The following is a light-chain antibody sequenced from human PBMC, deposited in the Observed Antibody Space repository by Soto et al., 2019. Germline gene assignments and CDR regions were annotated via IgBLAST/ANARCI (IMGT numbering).Light chain of an antibody. CDR2: KTS. CDR3: QQYDVYPRT. CDR1: QNVNNW. J-gene: IGKJ1*01. V-gene: IGKV1-5*03. Sequence: TQSPGTLSASVGDRVTITCRASQNVNNWVAWYQQKPGKAPKLLIYKTSNLESGVPSRFSGSGSGTEYTLSITSVQRDDFATYYCQQYDVYPRTFGQGTKV.